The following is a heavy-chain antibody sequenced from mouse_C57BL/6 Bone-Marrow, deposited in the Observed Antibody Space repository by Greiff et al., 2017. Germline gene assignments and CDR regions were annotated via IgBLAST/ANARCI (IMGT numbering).Heavy chain of an antibody. J-gene: IGHJ2*01. CDR1: GYTFTSYW. D-gene: IGHD2-4*01. Sequence: VQLQQPGAELVKPGASVKLSCKASGYTFTSYWMQWVKQRPGQGLEWIGEIDPSASYTNYNQKFKGKATLTVDTSSSTAYMQLSSLTSEDSAVYYCARGYYDYDGYYFDYWGQGTTLTVSS. CDR2: IDPSASYT. V-gene: IGHV1-50*01. CDR3: ARGYYDYDGYYFDY.